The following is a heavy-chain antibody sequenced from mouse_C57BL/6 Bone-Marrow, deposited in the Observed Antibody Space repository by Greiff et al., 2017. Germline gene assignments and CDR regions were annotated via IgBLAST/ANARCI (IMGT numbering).Heavy chain of an antibody. V-gene: IGHV1-59*01. Sequence: VQLQQPGAELVRPGTSVKLSCKASGYTFTSYWMHWVKQRPGQGLEWIGVIDPSDSYTNYNQKFKGKATLTVDTSSSTAYMQLSSLTSEDSAVYYWARSGYYGSSFFDYWGQGTTLTVSS. CDR3: ARSGYYGSSFFDY. D-gene: IGHD1-1*01. J-gene: IGHJ2*01. CDR2: IDPSDSYT. CDR1: GYTFTSYW.